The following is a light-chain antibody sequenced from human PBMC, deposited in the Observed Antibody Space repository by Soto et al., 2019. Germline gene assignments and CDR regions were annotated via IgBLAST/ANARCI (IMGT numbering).Light chain of an antibody. CDR3: HLYGGSPPNT. Sequence: EIVLTQSPGTLSLSPGERATLSCRASQSVSSNHLAWYQQQPGQAPRLLIYDSSSRATGIPDRFSGSGSGTDFTLTISRLEPEDFAVYFWHLYGGSPPNTFGQGTKVEIK. CDR1: QSVSSNH. J-gene: IGKJ2*01. CDR2: DSS. V-gene: IGKV3-20*01.